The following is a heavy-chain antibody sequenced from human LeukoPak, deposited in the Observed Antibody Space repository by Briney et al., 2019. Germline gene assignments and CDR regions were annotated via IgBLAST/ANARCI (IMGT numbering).Heavy chain of an antibody. D-gene: IGHD6-25*01. Sequence: GGSLRLSCAASGFTFSSYGMHWVRQAPGKGLEWVAVIWYDGSRKYYADSVKGRFTISRDNSKNTLYLQMNSLRAEDTAVYYCARCTAAEAFDFWGRGTMLTVSS. V-gene: IGHV3-33*01. J-gene: IGHJ3*01. CDR3: ARCTAAEAFDF. CDR1: GFTFSSYG. CDR2: IWYDGSRK.